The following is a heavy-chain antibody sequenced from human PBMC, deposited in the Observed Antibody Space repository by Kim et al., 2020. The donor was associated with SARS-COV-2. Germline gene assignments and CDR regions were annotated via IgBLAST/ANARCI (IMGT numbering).Heavy chain of an antibody. Sequence: GGSLRLSCAASGFTFSSYGMHWVRQAPGKGLEWVAVISYDGSNKYYADSVKGRFTISRDNSKNTLYLQMNSLRAEDTAVYYCAKDRTEAAPYGMDVWGQGTTVTVSS. CDR3: AKDRTEAAPYGMDV. CDR2: ISYDGSNK. CDR1: GFTFSSYG. D-gene: IGHD6-13*01. J-gene: IGHJ6*02. V-gene: IGHV3-30*18.